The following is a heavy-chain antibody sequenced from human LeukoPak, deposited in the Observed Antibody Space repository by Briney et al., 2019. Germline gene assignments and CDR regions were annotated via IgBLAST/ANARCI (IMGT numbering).Heavy chain of an antibody. D-gene: IGHD3-10*02. CDR3: AELGITMIGGV. CDR1: GFTFSTYG. J-gene: IGHJ6*04. V-gene: IGHV3-23*01. CDR2: TSSTGGTT. Sequence: GGSLRLSCAASGFTFSTYGVSWVRQAPGKGLEWVSATSSTGGTTYYADSMKGRFTISRDNAKNSLYLQMNSLRAEDTAVYYCAELGITMIGGVWGKGTTVTISS.